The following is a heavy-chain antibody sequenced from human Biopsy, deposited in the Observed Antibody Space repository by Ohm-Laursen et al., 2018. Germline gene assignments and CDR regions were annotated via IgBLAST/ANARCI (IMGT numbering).Heavy chain of an antibody. CDR3: ARRGSGGRSFDH. J-gene: IGHJ4*02. D-gene: IGHD2-15*01. V-gene: IGHV4-59*08. CDR1: GGSISSFY. Sequence: SETLSLTCAVSGGSISSFYWTWIRRPPGKGPEWIGEISDSGSTNYKPSLKSRVIISVDTSKNQFSLNLSSVTAADTAVYYCARRGSGGRSFDHWGQGTLVTVSS. CDR2: ISDSGST.